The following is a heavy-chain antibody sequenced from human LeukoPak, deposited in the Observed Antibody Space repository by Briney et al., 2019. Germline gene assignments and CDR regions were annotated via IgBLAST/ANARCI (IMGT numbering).Heavy chain of an antibody. D-gene: IGHD6-19*01. Sequence: SGGSLRLSCAASGFAFSSYEMKWVRQAPGKGLEWVSYIDSSGSTIYYADSVKGRFTISRDNSENTLYLQMNSLRAEDTAVFYCAKVREKQWLYYFDFWGQGTLVTVSS. CDR2: IDSSGSTI. CDR3: AKVREKQWLYYFDF. V-gene: IGHV3-48*03. CDR1: GFAFSSYE. J-gene: IGHJ4*02.